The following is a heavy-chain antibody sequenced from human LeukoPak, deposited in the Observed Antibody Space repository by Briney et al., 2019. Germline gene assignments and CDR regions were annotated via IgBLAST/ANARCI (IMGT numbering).Heavy chain of an antibody. J-gene: IGHJ4*02. CDR2: INHSGST. D-gene: IGHD6-13*01. CDR1: GGSFSGYY. Sequence: PSETLSLTCAVYGGSFSGYYWSWIRQPPGKGLEWIGEINHSGSTNYNPSLKSRVTISVDTSKNQFSLKLSSVTAADTAVYYCARAAAAWDYWGQGTLVTVSS. CDR3: ARAAAAWDY. V-gene: IGHV4-34*01.